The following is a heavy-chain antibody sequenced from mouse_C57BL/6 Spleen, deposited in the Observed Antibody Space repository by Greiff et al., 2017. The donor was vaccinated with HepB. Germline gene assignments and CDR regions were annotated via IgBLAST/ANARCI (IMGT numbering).Heavy chain of an antibody. J-gene: IGHJ1*03. D-gene: IGHD1-1*01. V-gene: IGHV1-55*01. CDR1: GYTFTSYW. Sequence: QVHVKQSGAELVKPGASVKMSCKASGYTFTSYWITWVKQRPGQGLEWIGDIYPGSGSTNYNEKFKSKATLTVDTSSSTAYMQLSSLTSEDSAVYYCARRLLRYGYFDVWGTGTTVTVSS. CDR2: IYPGSGST. CDR3: ARRLLRYGYFDV.